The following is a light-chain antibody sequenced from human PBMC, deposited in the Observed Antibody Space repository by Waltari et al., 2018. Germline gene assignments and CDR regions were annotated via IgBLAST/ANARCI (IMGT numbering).Light chain of an antibody. V-gene: IGKV3-20*01. J-gene: IGKJ1*01. CDR1: ETIHNAY. Sequence: EIVLTQSPGTLSLTPGERVTLSCRASETIHNAYLAWSQQTPGQAPRLRIFGTSTRATGIPARFSGSGSATDFTLTISRLEPEDFALYHCHYSGPSMWTFGQGTRVEIK. CDR2: GTS. CDR3: HYSGPSMWT.